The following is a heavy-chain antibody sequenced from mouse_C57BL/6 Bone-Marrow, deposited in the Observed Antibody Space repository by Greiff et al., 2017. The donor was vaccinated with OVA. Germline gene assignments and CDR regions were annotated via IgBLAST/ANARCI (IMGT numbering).Heavy chain of an antibody. Sequence: VQLQQSGAELVRPGTSVKMSCMASGYTFTNYWIGWAKQRPGHGLEWIGDIYPGGGYTNYNEKFKGKATLTADKSSSTAYMQFSSLTSEDSAIYYCARSGSSPYYYAMDYWGQGTSVTVSS. D-gene: IGHD1-1*01. V-gene: IGHV1-63*01. J-gene: IGHJ4*01. CDR1: GYTFTNYW. CDR2: IYPGGGYT. CDR3: ARSGSSPYYYAMDY.